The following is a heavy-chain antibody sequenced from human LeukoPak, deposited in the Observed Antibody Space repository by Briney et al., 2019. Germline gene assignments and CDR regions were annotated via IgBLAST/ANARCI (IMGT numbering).Heavy chain of an antibody. V-gene: IGHV1-8*03. Sequence: ASVKVSCKASGYTFTNSDINWVRQAPGQGLERMGWMNPNSGKTGYARKFQGRVTFTRNSSISTAYMDLGSLRSEDTAVYYCARGVRFSDFYYYMDVWGQGTTVTVSS. J-gene: IGHJ6*03. D-gene: IGHD3-3*01. CDR3: ARGVRFSDFYYYMDV. CDR2: MNPNSGKT. CDR1: GYTFTNSD.